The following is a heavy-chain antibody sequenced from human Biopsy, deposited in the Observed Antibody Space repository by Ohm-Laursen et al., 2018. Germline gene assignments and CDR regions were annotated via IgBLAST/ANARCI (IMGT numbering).Heavy chain of an antibody. J-gene: IGHJ4*02. CDR2: ISNIGST. V-gene: IGHV4-61*01. CDR1: GASVTSGSYY. Sequence: SDTLSLTCTVSGASVTSGSYYWSWIRQPPGKGLEWLGYISNIGSTNYNPSLKNRVTISVDTSKNHFSLKLTSVTAADTAVYYCARESALAGDFDSWGQGTLVTVSS. CDR3: ARESALAGDFDS. D-gene: IGHD6-19*01.